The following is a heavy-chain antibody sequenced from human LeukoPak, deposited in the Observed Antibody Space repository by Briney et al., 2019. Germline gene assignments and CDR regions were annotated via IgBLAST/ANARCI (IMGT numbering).Heavy chain of an antibody. V-gene: IGHV4-38-2*02. D-gene: IGHD6-13*01. Sequence: SETLSLTCTVSGYSISSGYYWGWIRQPPGKGLEWIGSIYHSGSTYYNPSLKSRVTISVDTSKNQFSLKLSSVTAADTAVYYCARRGSSWPYWFDPWGQGTLVTVSS. J-gene: IGHJ5*02. CDR1: GYSISSGYY. CDR3: ARRGSSWPYWFDP. CDR2: IYHSGST.